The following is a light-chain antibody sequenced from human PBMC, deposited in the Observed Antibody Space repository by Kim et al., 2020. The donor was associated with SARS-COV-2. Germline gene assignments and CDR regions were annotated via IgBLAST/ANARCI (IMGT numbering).Light chain of an antibody. Sequence: QTATHSGSGKRDNVGNNGAAWLQQHRGHPPRLLSYTTNNRPSGISERFSASRSGDTASLTISGLQPEDEADYYCSSWDSSINAWVFGGGTQLTVL. J-gene: IGLJ3*02. CDR1: RDNVGNNG. V-gene: IGLV10-54*04. CDR2: TTN. CDR3: SSWDSSINAWV.